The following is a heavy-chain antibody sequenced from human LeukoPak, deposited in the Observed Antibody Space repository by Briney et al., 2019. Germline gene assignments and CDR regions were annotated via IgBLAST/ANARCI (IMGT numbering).Heavy chain of an antibody. CDR2: IVVGSGNT. D-gene: IGHD5-24*01. CDR1: GFTFTSSA. Sequence: GASVKVSCKASGFTFTSSAVQWVRQARGQRLEWIGWIVVGSGNTNYAQKFQERVTITRDMSTSTAYMELSSLKSEDTAVYYCAAGYVEMATMRDFDYWGQGTLVTVSS. V-gene: IGHV1-58*01. CDR3: AAGYVEMATMRDFDY. J-gene: IGHJ4*02.